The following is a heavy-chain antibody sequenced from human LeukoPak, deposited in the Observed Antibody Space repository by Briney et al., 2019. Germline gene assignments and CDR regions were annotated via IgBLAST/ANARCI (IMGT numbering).Heavy chain of an antibody. J-gene: IGHJ3*02. CDR1: GFTFSDYW. D-gene: IGHD3-22*01. CDR2: ISGSGGST. CDR3: AKEGWDYYDSSGYYYDAFDI. V-gene: IGHV3-23*01. Sequence: GGSLRLSCAASGFTFSDYWMHWVRQAPGKGLEWVSAISGSGGSTYYADSVKGRFTISRGNSKNTLYLQMNSLRAEDTAVYYCAKEGWDYYDSSGYYYDAFDIWGQGTMVTVSS.